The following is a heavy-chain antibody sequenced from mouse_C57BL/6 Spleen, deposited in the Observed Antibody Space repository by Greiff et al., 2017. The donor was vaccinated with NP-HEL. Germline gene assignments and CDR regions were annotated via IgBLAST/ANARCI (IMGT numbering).Heavy chain of an antibody. J-gene: IGHJ1*03. Sequence: VQLKESGPGLVQPSQSLSITCTVSGFSLTSYGVHWVRQSPGKGLEWLGVIWSGGSTDYNAAFISRLSISKDNSKSQVFFKMNSLQADDTAIYYCAFITTVVAPRYFDVWGTGTTVTVSS. D-gene: IGHD1-1*01. CDR2: IWSGGST. V-gene: IGHV2-2*01. CDR3: AFITTVVAPRYFDV. CDR1: GFSLTSYG.